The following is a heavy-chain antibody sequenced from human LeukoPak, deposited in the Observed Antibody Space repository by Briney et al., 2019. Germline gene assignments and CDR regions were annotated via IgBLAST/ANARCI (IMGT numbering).Heavy chain of an antibody. CDR2: ISYDGSNK. Sequence: GGSLRLSCAASGFTFSSYGMHWVRQAPGKGLEWVAVISYDGSNKYYADFVKGRFTISRDNSKNTLYLQMNSLRAEDTAVYYCARVMYSSGWSFDYWGQGTLVTVSS. D-gene: IGHD6-19*01. CDR3: ARVMYSSGWSFDY. V-gene: IGHV3-30*03. J-gene: IGHJ4*02. CDR1: GFTFSSYG.